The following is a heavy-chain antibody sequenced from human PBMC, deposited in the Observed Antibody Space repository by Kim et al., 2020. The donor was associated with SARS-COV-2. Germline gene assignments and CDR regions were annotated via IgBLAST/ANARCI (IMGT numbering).Heavy chain of an antibody. Sequence: WYNDYAVSVKSRIPINPDTSKNQFSLQLNSVTPEDTAVYYCARGDWNYGFWGQGTLVTVSS. CDR2: WYN. CDR3: ARGDWNYGF. D-gene: IGHD1-7*01. V-gene: IGHV6-1*01. J-gene: IGHJ4*02.